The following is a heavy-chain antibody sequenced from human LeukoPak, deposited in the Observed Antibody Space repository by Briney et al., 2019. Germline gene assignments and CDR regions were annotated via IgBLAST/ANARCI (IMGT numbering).Heavy chain of an antibody. D-gene: IGHD2-2*01. CDR3: AREAVSHCSSTSCHHPFDY. J-gene: IGHJ4*02. CDR1: GGTFSSDA. CDR2: IIPIFGTA. V-gene: IGHV1-69*06. Sequence: GASVKVSCKASGGTFSSDAISWVRQAPGQGLEWMGGIIPIFGTANYAQKFQGRVTITADKSTSTAYMELSSLRSEDTAAYYCAREAVSHCSSTSCHHPFDYWGQGTLVTVSS.